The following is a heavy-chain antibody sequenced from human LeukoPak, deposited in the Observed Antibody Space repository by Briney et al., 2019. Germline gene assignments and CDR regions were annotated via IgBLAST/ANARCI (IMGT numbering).Heavy chain of an antibody. CDR3: TTDRGNDYGDY. D-gene: IGHD3-10*01. J-gene: IGHJ4*02. CDR1: GFTFSDTW. Sequence: GGSLRLSCAASGFTFSDTWMTWVRQAPGKGLEWVGRIKSKTDGGTTDYAAPVKGRFTISRDDSKNTLYLQMNSLKTEDTAVYYCTTDRGNDYGDYWGQGTLVTVSS. CDR2: IKSKTDGGTT. V-gene: IGHV3-15*07.